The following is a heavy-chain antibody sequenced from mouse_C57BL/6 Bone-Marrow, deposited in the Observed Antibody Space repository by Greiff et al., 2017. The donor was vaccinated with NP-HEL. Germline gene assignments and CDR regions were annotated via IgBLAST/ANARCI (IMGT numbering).Heavy chain of an antibody. CDR3: TRDRTTVVANWYFDV. D-gene: IGHD1-1*01. J-gene: IGHJ1*03. CDR1: GFTFSSYA. Sequence: EVKLVESGEGLVKPGGSLKLSCAASGFTFSSYAMSWVRQTPEKRLEWVAYISSGGDYIYYADTVKGRFTISRDNARNTLYLQMSSLKSEDTAMYYCTRDRTTVVANWYFDVWGTGTTVTVSS. CDR2: ISSGGDYI. V-gene: IGHV5-9-1*02.